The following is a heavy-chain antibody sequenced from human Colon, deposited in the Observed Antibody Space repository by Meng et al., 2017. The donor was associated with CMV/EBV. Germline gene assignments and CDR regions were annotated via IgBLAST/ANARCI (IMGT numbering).Heavy chain of an antibody. Sequence: SCIGSGFIFGDYGMHWVRQAPGKALEWVAFISTDGGHKYYEESVEGRFTISRDNPENTVSLQMNNLRGDDTAVYYCAKDLGYYWSLDHWGQGTLVTVSS. D-gene: IGHD1-20*01. CDR2: ISTDGGHK. CDR1: GFIFGDYG. CDR3: AKDLGYYWSLDH. J-gene: IGHJ4*02. V-gene: IGHV3-30*18.